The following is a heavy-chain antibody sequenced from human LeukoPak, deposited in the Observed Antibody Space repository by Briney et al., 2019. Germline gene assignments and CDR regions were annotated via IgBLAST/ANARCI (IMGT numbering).Heavy chain of an antibody. D-gene: IGHD4-11*01. Sequence: GGSLRLSCVAAGFTFSNYWMSWVRQAPGKGLEWVAVISYDGSNKYYADSVKGRFTISRDNSKNTLYLQMNSLRAEDTAVYYCARGETVTNYYYYGMDVWGQGTTVTVSS. CDR3: ARGETVTNYYYYGMDV. J-gene: IGHJ6*02. CDR1: GFTFSNYW. CDR2: ISYDGSNK. V-gene: IGHV3-30-3*01.